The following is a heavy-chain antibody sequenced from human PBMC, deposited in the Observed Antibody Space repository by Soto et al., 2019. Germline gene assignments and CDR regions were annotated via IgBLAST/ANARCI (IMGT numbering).Heavy chain of an antibody. V-gene: IGHV4-34*01. Sequence: SETLSLTCAVYGGSFSGYYWSWIRQPPGKGLEWIGEINHSGSTNYNPSLKSRVTISVDTSKNQFSLKLSSVTAADTAVYYCARVLFLGVGYYYGMDVWGQGNTVTVSS. CDR2: INHSGST. CDR3: ARVLFLGVGYYYGMDV. J-gene: IGHJ6*02. CDR1: GGSFSGYY.